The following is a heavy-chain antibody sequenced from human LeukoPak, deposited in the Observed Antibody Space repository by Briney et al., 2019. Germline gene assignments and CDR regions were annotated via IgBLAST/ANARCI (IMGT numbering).Heavy chain of an antibody. CDR1: GGSISNYY. V-gene: IGHV4-59*01. D-gene: IGHD3-10*01. CDR2: IYYSGST. J-gene: IGHJ4*02. CDR3: ARDRVWFGEPLAFFDY. Sequence: SETLSLTCTVSGGSISNYYWSWIRQPPGKGLEWIGYIYYSGSTNYNPSLKSRVTISVDTSKNQFSLKLSSVTAADTAVYYCARDRVWFGEPLAFFDYWGQGTLVTVSS.